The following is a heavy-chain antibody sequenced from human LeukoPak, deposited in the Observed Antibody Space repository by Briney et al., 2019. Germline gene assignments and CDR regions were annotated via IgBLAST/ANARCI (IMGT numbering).Heavy chain of an antibody. D-gene: IGHD3-3*01. CDR2: ISYDGSNK. CDR3: AKGYYDFWREEDYFDY. V-gene: IGHV3-30*18. CDR1: GFTFSTYG. J-gene: IGHJ4*02. Sequence: GGSLRLSCAASGFTFSTYGIHWVRQAPGKGLEWVAVISYDGSNKYYADSVKGRFTISRDNSKNTLYLQMNSLRAEDRAVYYCAKGYYDFWREEDYFDYWGQGTLVTVSS.